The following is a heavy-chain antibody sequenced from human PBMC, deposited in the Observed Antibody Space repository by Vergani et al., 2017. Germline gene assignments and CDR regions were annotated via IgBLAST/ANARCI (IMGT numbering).Heavy chain of an antibody. Sequence: EVQLVESGGGLVQPGRSLRLSCAASGFTFDDYAMHWVRQAPGKGLEWVSGISWNSGSIGYADPVKGRFTISRDNAKNSLYLQMNSLRAEDTALYYCAKGYCSSTSCYLDPWSRGTLVTVSS. CDR1: GFTFDDYA. J-gene: IGHJ5*02. D-gene: IGHD2-2*01. CDR3: AKGYCSSTSCYLDP. V-gene: IGHV3-9*01. CDR2: ISWNSGSI.